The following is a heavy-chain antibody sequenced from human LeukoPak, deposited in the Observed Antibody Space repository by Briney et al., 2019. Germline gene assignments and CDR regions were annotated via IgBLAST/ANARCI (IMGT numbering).Heavy chain of an antibody. J-gene: IGHJ4*02. CDR2: IYYSGST. CDR1: GGSISSSSYY. V-gene: IGHV4-39*07. D-gene: IGHD3-10*01. CDR3: AREITMVRGVTKYYFDY. Sequence: PSETLSLTCTVSGGSISSSSYYWGWIRQPPGKGLEWIGSIYYSGSTYYNPSLKSRVTISVDTSKNQFSLKLSSVTAADTAVYYCAREITMVRGVTKYYFDYWGQGTLVTVSS.